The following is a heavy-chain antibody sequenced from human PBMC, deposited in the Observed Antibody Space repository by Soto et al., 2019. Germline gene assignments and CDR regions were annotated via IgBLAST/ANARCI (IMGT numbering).Heavy chain of an antibody. D-gene: IGHD2-2*01. J-gene: IGHJ6*02. CDR2: INAGNGNT. Sequence: SVKVSCKASGYTFTSYAMHWVRQAPGQRLEWMGWINAGNGNTKYSQKFQGRVTITRDTSASTAYMELSSLRSEDTAVYYCARNFGINHQLLYYYGMDVWGQGTTVTVSS. CDR3: ARNFGINHQLLYYYGMDV. CDR1: GYTFTSYA. V-gene: IGHV1-3*01.